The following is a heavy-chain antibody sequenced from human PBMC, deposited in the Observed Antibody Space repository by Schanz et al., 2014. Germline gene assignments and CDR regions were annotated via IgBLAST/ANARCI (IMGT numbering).Heavy chain of an antibody. V-gene: IGHV4-61*02. CDR1: GGSISSATYY. Sequence: QVQLQESGPGLVKPSQTLSLTCTVSGGSISSATYYWSWVRQPAGKGLEWIGRIYSRGSSTYNPSLKSRVPIPIDTPNTQFSLKLNSVTAADTAVYYCARDTTWRLDLWGRGTLXTVSS. D-gene: IGHD1-1*01. J-gene: IGHJ2*01. CDR2: IYSRGSS. CDR3: ARDTTWRLDL.